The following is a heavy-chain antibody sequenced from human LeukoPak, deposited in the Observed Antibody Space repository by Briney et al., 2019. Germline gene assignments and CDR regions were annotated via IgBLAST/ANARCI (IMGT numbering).Heavy chain of an antibody. V-gene: IGHV3-15*07. Sequence: NPGGSLRLSCATSGFTFSNAWMNWVRQAPGKGLEWVGRIRSNSDGGTIGYAAPVKGRFTLSRDDSKTTLYLQMNSLQTEDTAVYYCPTDFYDSTWGQGTLVTVSS. CDR3: PTDFYDST. J-gene: IGHJ5*02. CDR2: IRSNSDGGTI. D-gene: IGHD3-22*01. CDR1: GFTFSNAW.